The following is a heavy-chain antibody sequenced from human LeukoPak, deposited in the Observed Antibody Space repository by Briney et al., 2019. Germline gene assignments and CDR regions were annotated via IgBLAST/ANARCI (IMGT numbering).Heavy chain of an antibody. D-gene: IGHD3-22*01. CDR2: IYYSGST. CDR3: ARDCDYYDSSGYDY. V-gene: IGHV4-59*12. CDR1: GGSISSYY. Sequence: SETLSLTCTVSGGSISSYYWSWIRQPPGKGLEWIGYIYYSGSTYYNPSLKSRVTISVDTSKNQFSLKLSSVTAADTAVYYCARDCDYYDSSGYDYWGQGTLVTVSS. J-gene: IGHJ4*02.